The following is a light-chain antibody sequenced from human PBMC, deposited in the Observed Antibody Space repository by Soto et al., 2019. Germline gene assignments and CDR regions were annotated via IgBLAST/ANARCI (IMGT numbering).Light chain of an antibody. Sequence: QSALTQPASVSGSPGQSITISCTGTSSDVGGYNYVSWYQQDPGKAPKLMIYDISNRPSGVSNRFSGSKSGNTASLTISGLQAADEADFYCRSYTSSLTRVFGTGTNVTVL. CDR1: SSDVGGYNY. J-gene: IGLJ1*01. CDR3: RSYTSSLTRV. V-gene: IGLV2-14*01. CDR2: DIS.